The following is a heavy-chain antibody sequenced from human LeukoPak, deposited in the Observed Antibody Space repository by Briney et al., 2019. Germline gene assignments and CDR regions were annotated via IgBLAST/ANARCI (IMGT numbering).Heavy chain of an antibody. Sequence: SETLSLTCAVYGGSFSGYYWSWIRQPPGKGLEWIGEINHSGSTNYNPSLKSRVTISVDTSKNQFSLKLSSVTAADTAVYYCARVLRYFDWLHDAFDIWGQGTMVTVSS. CDR2: INHSGST. CDR3: ARVLRYFDWLHDAFDI. J-gene: IGHJ3*02. CDR1: GGSFSGYY. D-gene: IGHD3-9*01. V-gene: IGHV4-34*01.